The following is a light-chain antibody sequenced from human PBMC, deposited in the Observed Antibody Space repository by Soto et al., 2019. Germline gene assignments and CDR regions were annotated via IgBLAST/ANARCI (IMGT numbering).Light chain of an antibody. CDR3: QQYYSTPQT. Sequence: DIVMTQSPDSLAVSLGERATINCKSSQSVLYSSNNKNYLAWYQQKPGQPPKLLIYWASTRESGVPDRFSGSGSGTDFILTISSLQAEDVALYYCQQYYSTPQTFGQGTKVEIK. J-gene: IGKJ1*01. CDR2: WAS. V-gene: IGKV4-1*01. CDR1: QSVLYSSNNKNY.